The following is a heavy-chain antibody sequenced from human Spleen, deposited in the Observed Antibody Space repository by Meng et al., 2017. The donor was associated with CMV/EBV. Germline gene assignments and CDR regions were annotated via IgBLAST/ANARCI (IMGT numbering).Heavy chain of an antibody. CDR3: ARDSDTPGSYYYGLDV. V-gene: IGHV3-21*01. CDR2: ISSASVYI. J-gene: IGHJ6*02. D-gene: IGHD5-18*01. CDR1: GFPFSSYT. Sequence: GESLKISCAASGFPFSSYTMNWVRQAPGKGLEWVSSISSASVYIYHADSMKGRFTISRDNAQNSLYLQMNSLRVEDSAVYYCARDSDTPGSYYYGLDVWGQGTTVTVSS.